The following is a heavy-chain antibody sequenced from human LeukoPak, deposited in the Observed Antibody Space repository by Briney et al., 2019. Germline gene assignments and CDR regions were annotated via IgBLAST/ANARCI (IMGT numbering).Heavy chain of an antibody. CDR3: ARVTYFDWLQFSFDY. CDR1: GGSISSYY. CDR2: IYTSGST. D-gene: IGHD3-9*01. J-gene: IGHJ4*02. Sequence: PSETLSLTCTVSGGSISSYYWSWIRQPAGKGLEWIGRIYTSGSTNYNPSLKSRVTVSVDTSKNQFSLKLSSVTAADTAVYYCARVTYFDWLQFSFDYWGQGTLVTVSS. V-gene: IGHV4-4*07.